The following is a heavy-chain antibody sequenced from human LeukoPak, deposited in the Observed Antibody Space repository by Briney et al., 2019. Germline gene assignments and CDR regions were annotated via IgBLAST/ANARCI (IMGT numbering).Heavy chain of an antibody. J-gene: IGHJ4*02. V-gene: IGHV3-23*01. CDR3: AKDHYYDSSAFDY. Sequence: PGGSLRLSCAASGRTFSSYAMSWVRQPPGKGLEWVSAISGSGGSTYYADSVKGRFTISRDNSKNTLYLQMNSLRAEDTAVYYCAKDHYYDSSAFDYWGQGTLVTVSS. CDR2: ISGSGGST. D-gene: IGHD3-22*01. CDR1: GRTFSSYA.